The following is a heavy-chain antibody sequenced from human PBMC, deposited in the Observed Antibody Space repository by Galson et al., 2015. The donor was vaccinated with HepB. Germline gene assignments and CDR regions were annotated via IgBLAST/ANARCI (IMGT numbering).Heavy chain of an antibody. V-gene: IGHV3-23*01. CDR1: GFTFSRYG. J-gene: IGHJ3*02. Sequence: SLRLSCAVSGFTFSRYGMSWVRQAPGKGLEWVSGTSGSGGSTYYADSVKGRFTISRDKSKNTLYLQMNSLRADDTAVYYCAIVYEMDTLFLGYDAFDIRGQGTMVTVSS. D-gene: IGHD5-24*01. CDR3: AIVYEMDTLFLGYDAFDI. CDR2: TSGSGGST.